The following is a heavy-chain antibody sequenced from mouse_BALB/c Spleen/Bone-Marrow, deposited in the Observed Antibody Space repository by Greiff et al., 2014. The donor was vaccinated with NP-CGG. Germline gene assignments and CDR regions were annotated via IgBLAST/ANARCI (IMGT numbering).Heavy chain of an antibody. Sequence: EVKLMESGGGLVQPGGSLRLSRATSGFTFTDYYMSWVRQPPGKALEWLVFIRNKANGYTTEYSASVKGRFTISRDNSQSILYLQMNILRTEDSATYYCARDRNYDIHWYFDVWGAGTTVTVSS. V-gene: IGHV7-3*02. CDR1: GFTFTDYY. CDR2: IRNKANGYTT. J-gene: IGHJ1*01. D-gene: IGHD1-1*01. CDR3: ARDRNYDIHWYFDV.